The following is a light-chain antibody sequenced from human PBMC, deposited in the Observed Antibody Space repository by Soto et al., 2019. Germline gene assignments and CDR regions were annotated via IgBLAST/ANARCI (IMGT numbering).Light chain of an antibody. CDR3: GSWDSSLSAYV. J-gene: IGLJ1*01. V-gene: IGLV1-51*01. Sequence: QSVLTQPPSVSAAPGQTVTISCSGSSSNIGGNSVSWYQQLPGTAPKLLIYADDKRPSGIPDRFSGSKSATSATLGISGFQTGDEADYYCGSWDSSLSAYVFATGTKVTVL. CDR2: ADD. CDR1: SSNIGGNS.